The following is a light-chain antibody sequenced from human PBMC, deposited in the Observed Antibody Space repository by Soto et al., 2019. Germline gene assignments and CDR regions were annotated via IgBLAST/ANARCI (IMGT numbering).Light chain of an antibody. J-gene: IGKJ3*01. V-gene: IGKV4-1*01. Sequence: DIVMTQSPDSLAVSLGERATINCKSSQSVLYSSNNKNYLAWYQQKPGQPPKLLIYWASTRESGVPDRFSGSGSGTDFTLTISSLQAEDVAVYYCQQYYSTSLTFGPGTKVHIK. CDR1: QSVLYSSNNKNY. CDR2: WAS. CDR3: QQYYSTSLT.